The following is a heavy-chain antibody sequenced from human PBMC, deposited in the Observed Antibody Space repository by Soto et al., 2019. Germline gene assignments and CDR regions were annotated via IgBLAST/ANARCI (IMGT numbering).Heavy chain of an antibody. D-gene: IGHD3-3*01. V-gene: IGHV3-49*04. CDR2: VRNQTYGGTP. Sequence: SXRLACTTSGFTFENYAINWVRQAPGKGLEWVGLVRNQTYGGTPEYAASIKGRFTISRDDSNDIASLQMNRLYTEDSGVYYCTRAESPDTAYFSDYWGQGTLVTVYS. J-gene: IGHJ4*02. CDR3: TRAESPDTAYFSDY. CDR1: GFTFENYA.